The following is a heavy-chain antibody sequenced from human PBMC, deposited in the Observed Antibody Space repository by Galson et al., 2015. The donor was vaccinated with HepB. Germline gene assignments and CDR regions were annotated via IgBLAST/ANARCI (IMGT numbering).Heavy chain of an antibody. CDR2: IYIDGST. Sequence: LRLSCAVSGFTVTSNYMSWVRQAPEKGLEWVSVIYIDGSTNYADSVKGRFTISRHNSKNTVYLQMNSLRPEDTAVYYCARGTKGRDPFDYWGQGILVTVSS. D-gene: IGHD5-24*01. CDR3: ARGTKGRDPFDY. CDR1: GFTVTSNY. J-gene: IGHJ4*02. V-gene: IGHV3-53*04.